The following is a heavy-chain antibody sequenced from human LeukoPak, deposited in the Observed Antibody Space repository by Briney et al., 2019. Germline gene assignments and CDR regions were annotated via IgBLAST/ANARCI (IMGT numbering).Heavy chain of an antibody. Sequence: WASVKVSCKASGYTFTGYYMHWVRQAPGQGLEWMGWINPNSGGTNYAQKFQGRVTMTRDTSISTAYMELSRLRSDDTAVYYCASAGGGMVYANWRWFDPWGQGTLVTVSS. V-gene: IGHV1-2*02. CDR1: GYTFTGYY. CDR2: INPNSGGT. D-gene: IGHD2-8*01. J-gene: IGHJ5*02. CDR3: ASAGGGMVYANWRWFDP.